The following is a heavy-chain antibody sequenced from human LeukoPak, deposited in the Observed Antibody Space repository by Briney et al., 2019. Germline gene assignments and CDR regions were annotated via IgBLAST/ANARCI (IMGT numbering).Heavy chain of an antibody. J-gene: IGHJ4*02. CDR3: AGSSDITMVRGVISY. D-gene: IGHD3-10*01. Sequence: SETLSLTCTVSGGSISSGGYYWSWIRQPPGKGLEWIGYIYHSGSTYYNPSLKSRVTISVDRSKNQFSLKLSSVTAADTAVYYCAGSSDITMVRGVISYWGQGTLVTVSS. V-gene: IGHV4-30-2*01. CDR2: IYHSGST. CDR1: GGSISSGGYY.